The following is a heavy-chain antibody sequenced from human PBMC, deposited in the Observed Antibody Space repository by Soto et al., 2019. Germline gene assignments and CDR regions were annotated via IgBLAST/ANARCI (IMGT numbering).Heavy chain of an antibody. CDR3: VRATYFSDSSGYTRCLDY. V-gene: IGHV3-72*01. CDR2: ARDKPQGYST. CDR1: GITLSDHY. J-gene: IGHJ4*02. D-gene: IGHD3-22*01. Sequence: EVQLVESGGGLFQPGGSLRLSCAGAGITLSDHYIDWVRQAPGKGREWVGRARDKPQGYSTAYAASVKGRFTTSRDESKNSAFLQMNSLKTEDTAVYYCVRATYFSDSSGYTRCLDYWGQGTLVTVSS.